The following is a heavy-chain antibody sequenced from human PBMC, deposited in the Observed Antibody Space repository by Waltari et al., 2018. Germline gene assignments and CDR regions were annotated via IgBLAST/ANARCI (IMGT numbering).Heavy chain of an antibody. CDR1: GGSISSSSYY. V-gene: IGHV4-39*01. CDR2: IYYSGTT. Sequence: QLQLQESGPGLVKPSETLSLTCTVSGGSISSSSYYWGWIRQPPGKGLEWIGSIYYSGTTYYTPSLKSRVTISVDTTKTQFSMKLSSVTAADTAVYYCAGPSYSSGQRDAFDIWGQGTMVTVSS. D-gene: IGHD6-25*01. CDR3: AGPSYSSGQRDAFDI. J-gene: IGHJ3*02.